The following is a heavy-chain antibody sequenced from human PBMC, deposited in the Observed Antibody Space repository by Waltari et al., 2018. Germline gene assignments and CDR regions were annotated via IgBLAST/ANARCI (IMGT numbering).Heavy chain of an antibody. Sequence: QVQLQESGPGLVKPSETLSLTCTVSGGSISSYYWSWIRQPPGKGLEWIGYLYYSGSTNYNPSLKSRVTISVDTSKNLFSRKLSSVTAADTAVYYCARDDPFRWFDPWGQGTLVTVSS. CDR3: ARDDPFRWFDP. V-gene: IGHV4-59*01. J-gene: IGHJ5*02. CDR1: GGSISSYY. CDR2: LYYSGST. D-gene: IGHD3-10*01.